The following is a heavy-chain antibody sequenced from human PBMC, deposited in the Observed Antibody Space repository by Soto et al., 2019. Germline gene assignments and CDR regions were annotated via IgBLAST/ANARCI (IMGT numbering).Heavy chain of an antibody. CDR1: GFTFSSYE. CDR2: INSNGYTT. D-gene: IGHD1-26*01. J-gene: IGHJ4*02. Sequence: PGGSLRLSCAASGFTFSSYEMNWVRQAPGKGPEWVSYINSNGYTTHYADSVKGRFTISRDNAKNSLYLQMNSLRAEDMAVYYCVRDGSGSYPFDFWGQGTQVTVSS. V-gene: IGHV3-48*03. CDR3: VRDGSGSYPFDF.